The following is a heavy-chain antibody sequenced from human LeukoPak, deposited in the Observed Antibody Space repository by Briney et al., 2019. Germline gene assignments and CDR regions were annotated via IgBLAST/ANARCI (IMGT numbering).Heavy chain of an antibody. V-gene: IGHV3-23*01. CDR2: ISTSGGST. J-gene: IGHJ4*02. CDR3: AKRIAAAGPYFDY. Sequence: GGSLRLSCAASGFIFSSYAMSWVRQAPGKGLEWVSAISTSGGSTYYADSVKGRFTISRDNSKNTLYLQMNCLRAEDTAVYYCAKRIAAAGPYFDYWGQGTLVTVSS. CDR1: GFIFSSYA. D-gene: IGHD6-13*01.